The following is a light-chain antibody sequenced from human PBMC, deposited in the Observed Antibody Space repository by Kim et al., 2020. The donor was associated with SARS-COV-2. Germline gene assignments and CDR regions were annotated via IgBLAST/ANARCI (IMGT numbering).Light chain of an antibody. V-gene: IGKV3D-20*01. CDR2: DVS. CDR3: QQYASPSIT. J-gene: IGKJ5*01. CDR1: QSLISNY. Sequence: EVVLTQSPATLSLSPGDRATLSCGTGQSLISNYLAWYQQKPGLAPRLLIFDVSNRATGIPERFTGSGSGTDFTLTISRLEPEDFALYYCQQYASPSITFGQGTRLEIK.